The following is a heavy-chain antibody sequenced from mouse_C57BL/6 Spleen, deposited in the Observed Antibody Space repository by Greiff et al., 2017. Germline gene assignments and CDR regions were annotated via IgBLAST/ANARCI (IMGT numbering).Heavy chain of an antibody. Sequence: QVQLKESGPGLVAPSQSLSITCTVSGFSLTSYGVHWVRQPPGKGLEWLVVIWSDGSTTYNSALKSRLSISKDNSESQVFLKMNSLQTDDTAMYYCARHDIYYGNYGYAMDYWGQGTSFTVSS. CDR2: IWSDGST. V-gene: IGHV2-6-1*01. D-gene: IGHD2-1*01. CDR3: ARHDIYYGNYGYAMDY. J-gene: IGHJ4*01. CDR1: GFSLTSYG.